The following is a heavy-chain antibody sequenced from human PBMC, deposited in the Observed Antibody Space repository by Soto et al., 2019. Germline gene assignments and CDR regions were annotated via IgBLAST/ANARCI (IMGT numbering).Heavy chain of an antibody. V-gene: IGHV3-48*02. D-gene: IGHD2-2*02. CDR3: ARDRYCSSTSCYKGWFDP. Sequence: LRLSCAASGFTFSSYSMNWVRQAPGKGLEWVSYISSSSSTIYYADSVKGRFTISRDNAKNSLYLQMNSLRDEDTAVYYCARDRYCSSTSCYKGWFDPWGQGTLVTVPQ. J-gene: IGHJ5*02. CDR2: ISSSSSTI. CDR1: GFTFSSYS.